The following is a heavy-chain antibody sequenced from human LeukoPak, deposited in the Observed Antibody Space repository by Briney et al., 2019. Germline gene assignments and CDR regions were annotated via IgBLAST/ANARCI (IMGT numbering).Heavy chain of an antibody. CDR3: ARDSIPVSVYFDH. D-gene: IGHD6-19*01. Sequence: GGSLRLSCAASGFTFSNHWMHWVRQAPGKGLVWVSRINSDGSGTSYADSVKGRSTISRDNAKNALYLQMNSLRAEDTALYYCARDSIPVSVYFDHWGQGTLVTVSS. CDR1: GFTFSNHW. CDR2: INSDGSGT. V-gene: IGHV3-74*01. J-gene: IGHJ4*02.